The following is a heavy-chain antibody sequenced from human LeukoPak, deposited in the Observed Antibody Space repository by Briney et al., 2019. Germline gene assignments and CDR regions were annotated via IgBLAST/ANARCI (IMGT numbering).Heavy chain of an antibody. CDR3: AGPLQQLAGVFDY. CDR1: GFTFSSYS. Sequence: GGSLRLSCPASGFTFSSYSMNWVRQAPGKGLEWVSSISSSSSYIYYADSVKGRFTISRDNAKNSLYLQMNSLRAEDTAVYYCAGPLQQLAGVFDYWGQGTLVTVSS. V-gene: IGHV3-21*01. J-gene: IGHJ4*02. D-gene: IGHD6-13*01. CDR2: ISSSSSYI.